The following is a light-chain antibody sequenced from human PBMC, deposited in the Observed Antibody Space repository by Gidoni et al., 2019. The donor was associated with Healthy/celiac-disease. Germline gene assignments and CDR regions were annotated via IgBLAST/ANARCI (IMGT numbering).Light chain of an antibody. CDR3: MQDTHWLT. Sequence: VVLTQSPLFLPVTPGQSVSIPCRARRSRVHSDGYTYLSWFQQRPGQSPLRLIYKVSDRDSGVPDRFTGSGSDTDFSLKISRVEADDAVVYYCMQDTHWLTFGQGTTVEI. V-gene: IGKV2-30*02. J-gene: IGKJ1*01. CDR1: RSRVHSDGYTY. CDR2: KVS.